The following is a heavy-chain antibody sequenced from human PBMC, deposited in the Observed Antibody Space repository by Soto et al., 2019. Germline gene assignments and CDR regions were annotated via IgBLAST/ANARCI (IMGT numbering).Heavy chain of an antibody. CDR2: IYHGRST. J-gene: IGHJ3*02. V-gene: IGHV4-4*02. Sequence: QVQLQESGPGLVKPSGTLSLTCSVSGGSISTNNWWSWVRQSPGKGLEWIGEIYHGRSTDYNPSLMNRITISIDESRNHFSLRLKSLTAAVTAIYYCARESGSITVRCPFDIWGQGTLVTVSS. D-gene: IGHD3-10*01. CDR3: ARESGSITVRCPFDI. CDR1: GGSISTNNW.